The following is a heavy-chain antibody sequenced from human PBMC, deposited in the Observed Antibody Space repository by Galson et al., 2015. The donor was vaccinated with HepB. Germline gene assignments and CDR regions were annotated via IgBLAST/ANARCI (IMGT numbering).Heavy chain of an antibody. CDR1: GFTFSSYA. V-gene: IGHV3-23*01. CDR3: AKGVPSGITATVFDL. Sequence: LRLSCAASGFTFSSYAMSWVRQAPGKGLEWASVISGSGGSTDYTDSVKGRFTISRDNAKNTLHLQMNSLRAEDTAVYYCAKGVPSGITATVFDLWGQGTLVTVSS. CDR2: ISGSGGST. D-gene: IGHD6-25*01. J-gene: IGHJ4*02.